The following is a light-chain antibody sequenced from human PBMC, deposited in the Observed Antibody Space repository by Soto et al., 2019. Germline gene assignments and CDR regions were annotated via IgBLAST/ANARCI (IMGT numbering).Light chain of an antibody. J-gene: IGLJ3*02. V-gene: IGLV2-14*01. CDR2: DVS. Sequence: QSAMTQPASVSGSPGPSITMSCTGTSSDVGSYNYVSWYQQHPGKAPKLMIFDVSNRPSGVSNRFSGSKSGNTASLTISGLQAEDEADYYCSSYTTGSTLVFGGGTQLTVL. CDR1: SSDVGSYNY. CDR3: SSYTTGSTLV.